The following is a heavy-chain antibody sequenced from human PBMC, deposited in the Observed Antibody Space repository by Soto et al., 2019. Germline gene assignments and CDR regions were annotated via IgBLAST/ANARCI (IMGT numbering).Heavy chain of an antibody. CDR1: GGSISSSSYY. D-gene: IGHD3-10*01. Sequence: KSSETLSLTCTVSGGSISSSSYYWGWIRQPPGKGLEWIGSIYYSGSTYYNPSLKSRVTISVDTSKSQFSLKLSSVTAADTAVYYCARGGNYDYGMDVWGQGTTVTVSS. CDR2: IYYSGST. CDR3: ARGGNYDYGMDV. V-gene: IGHV4-39*01. J-gene: IGHJ6*02.